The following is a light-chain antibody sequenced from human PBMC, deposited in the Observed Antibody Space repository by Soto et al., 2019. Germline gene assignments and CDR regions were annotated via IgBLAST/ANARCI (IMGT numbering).Light chain of an antibody. CDR1: QSPLYSDGNTY. Sequence: DVVVTQSPLSLPVTLGQPASISCRSSQSPLYSDGNTYLSWFQQRPGQSPRRLIYKVSNQDSGVPDRFSGSGSGTDFTLKISRVEAEDVGVYYCMQGTHWPWTFGQGTKVEIK. V-gene: IGKV2-30*01. CDR3: MQGTHWPWT. J-gene: IGKJ1*01. CDR2: KVS.